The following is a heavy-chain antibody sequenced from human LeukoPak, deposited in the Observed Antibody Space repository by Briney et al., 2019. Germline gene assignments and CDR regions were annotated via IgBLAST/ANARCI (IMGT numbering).Heavy chain of an antibody. D-gene: IGHD2-2*01. Sequence: SETLSLTCTVSGGSISSSYWSWIRQPPGKGLEWIGYIYYSGSTNYNPSLKSRVTISVDTSKNQFSLKLSSVTAADTAVYYCARVLVRRSRHDAFDIWGQGTMVTVSS. CDR3: ARVLVRRSRHDAFDI. CDR2: IYYSGST. V-gene: IGHV4-59*01. CDR1: GGSISSSY. J-gene: IGHJ3*02.